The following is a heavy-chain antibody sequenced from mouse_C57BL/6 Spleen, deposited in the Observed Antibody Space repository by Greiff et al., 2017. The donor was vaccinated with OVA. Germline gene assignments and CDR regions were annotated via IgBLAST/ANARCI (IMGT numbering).Heavy chain of an antibody. D-gene: IGHD2-3*01. J-gene: IGHJ3*01. CDR3: AREDGYYLFAY. CDR2: IYPGDGDT. V-gene: IGHV1-82*01. Sequence: QVHVKQSGPELVKPGASVKISCKASGYAFSSSWMNWVKQRPGKGLEWIGRIYPGDGDTNYNGKFKGKATLTADKSSSTAYMQLSSLTSEDSAVYFCAREDGYYLFAYWGQGTLVTVSA. CDR1: GYAFSSSW.